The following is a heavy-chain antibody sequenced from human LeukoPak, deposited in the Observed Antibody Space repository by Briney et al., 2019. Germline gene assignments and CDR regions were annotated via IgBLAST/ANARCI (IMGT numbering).Heavy chain of an antibody. Sequence: PGGSLRLSCAASGFTFRNYVIHWVRQAPGKGLEWVAVTSSDLNVKLYADSVKGRFTISRDNSRSTLCLQMNSLRPEDTAIYYCAREGYYCSGSPPSLYFDYWGQETLVTVSS. D-gene: IGHD3-10*01. CDR3: AREGYYCSGSPPSLYFDY. CDR2: TSSDLNVK. CDR1: GFTFRNYV. V-gene: IGHV3-30-3*01. J-gene: IGHJ4*02.